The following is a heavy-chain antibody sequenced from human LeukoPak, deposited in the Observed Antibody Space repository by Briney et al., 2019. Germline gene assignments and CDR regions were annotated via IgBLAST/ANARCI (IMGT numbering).Heavy chain of an antibody. CDR1: GFTFHDYA. Sequence: PGWSLRLSCAASGFTFHDYAMHGVGQAPGKGREGVACISRISGSIDYADSLKRRFTISRDNARNHLYLQMHSLREDDMALYYCAEGPRGIAMVGTPEGLHYWREGTLVTDSS. CDR3: AEGPRGIAMVGTPEGLHY. V-gene: IGHV3-9*03. D-gene: IGHD6-19*01. J-gene: IGHJ4*02. CDR2: ISRISGSI.